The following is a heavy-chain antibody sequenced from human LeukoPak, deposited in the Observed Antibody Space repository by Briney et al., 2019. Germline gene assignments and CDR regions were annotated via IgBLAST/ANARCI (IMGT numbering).Heavy chain of an antibody. CDR1: GFTFSSYA. Sequence: PGGSLRLSCAVSGFTFSSYAMSWVRQAPGKGLEWVSAISGSGGSTYYADSVKGRFTISRDNSKNTLYLQMNSLRAEDTAVYYCAKDRSLVKWYYDSSGYYPHDYWGQGTLVTVSS. V-gene: IGHV3-23*01. J-gene: IGHJ4*02. D-gene: IGHD3-22*01. CDR3: AKDRSLVKWYYDSSGYYPHDY. CDR2: ISGSGGST.